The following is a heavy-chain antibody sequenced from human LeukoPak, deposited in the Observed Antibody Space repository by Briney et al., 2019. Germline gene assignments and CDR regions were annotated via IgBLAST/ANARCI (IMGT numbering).Heavy chain of an antibody. CDR1: GDSFTSYW. D-gene: IGHD6-13*01. CDR2: IDPSDSYT. Sequence: GESLKISCKGSGDSFTSYWISWVRQMPGKGLEWMGKIDPSDSYTIYSPSFQGHVTISVDKSISTAYLQWSSLKASDTAMYYCARSYSSSWLQGWFDPWGQGTLDTVSS. V-gene: IGHV5-10-1*01. J-gene: IGHJ5*02. CDR3: ARSYSSSWLQGWFDP.